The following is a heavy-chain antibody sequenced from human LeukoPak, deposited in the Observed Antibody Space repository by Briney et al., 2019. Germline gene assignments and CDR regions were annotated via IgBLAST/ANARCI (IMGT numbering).Heavy chain of an antibody. D-gene: IGHD3-16*01. CDR1: GGSISSYY. J-gene: IGHJ4*02. V-gene: IGHV4-59*01. CDR2: IYYSGST. Sequence: PSETLSLTCTVSGGSISSYYWSWIRQPPGKGLEWIGYIYYSGSTNYNPSLKSRVTTSVDPSKNQFSLKLSSVTAADTAVYYCARDKGDYFDYWGQGTLVTVSS. CDR3: ARDKGDYFDY.